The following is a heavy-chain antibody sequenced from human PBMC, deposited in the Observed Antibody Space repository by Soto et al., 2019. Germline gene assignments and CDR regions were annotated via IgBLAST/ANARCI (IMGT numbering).Heavy chain of an antibody. V-gene: IGHV2-5*02. Sequence: QITLKESGPTLVKPTQTLTLTCTFSGFSLSTSGVGVGWIRQPPGKALEWLALIYWDDDKRYSPSLKSRLAVTNETSKNQLVTKMTTMDTVDTATDYCAHSGYYQYYFDYWGQGTLVTVSS. D-gene: IGHD3-22*01. CDR2: IYWDDDK. J-gene: IGHJ4*02. CDR3: AHSGYYQYYFDY. CDR1: GFSLSTSGVG.